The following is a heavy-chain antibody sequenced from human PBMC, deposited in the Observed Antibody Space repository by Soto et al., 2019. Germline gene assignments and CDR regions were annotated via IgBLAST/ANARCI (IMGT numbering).Heavy chain of an antibody. CDR3: ARDGAEWFGGHDAFDI. Sequence: ASVKVSCKASGYTFTSYGISWVRQAPGQGLEWMGWISAYNGNTNYAQKLQGRVTMTTDTTTSTANKEPRSLRSDDTAVYYCARDGAEWFGGHDAFDIWGQGTMVTVSS. V-gene: IGHV1-18*01. D-gene: IGHD3-10*01. CDR2: ISAYNGNT. CDR1: GYTFTSYG. J-gene: IGHJ3*02.